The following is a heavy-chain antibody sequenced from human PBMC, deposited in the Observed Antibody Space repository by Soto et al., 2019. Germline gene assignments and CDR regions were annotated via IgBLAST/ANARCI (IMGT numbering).Heavy chain of an antibody. J-gene: IGHJ5*02. CDR2: TYYRSKWYN. CDR3: ARFRTNIVVVPATGFDP. CDR1: GDSVSINSGA. D-gene: IGHD2-2*01. Sequence: SQTLSLTCAISGDSVSINSGAWNWIRQSPSRGLEWLGRTYYRSKWYNDYAVSVKSRITINPDTSKNQFSLQLNSVTPEDTAVYYCARFRTNIVVVPATGFDPWGQGTLVTVSS. V-gene: IGHV6-1*01.